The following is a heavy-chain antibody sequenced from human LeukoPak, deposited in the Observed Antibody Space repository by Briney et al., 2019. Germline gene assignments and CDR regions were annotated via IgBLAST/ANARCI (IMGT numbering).Heavy chain of an antibody. CDR3: AKDNHYYDTSGSLDY. CDR1: GFTFDDYA. Sequence: GRSLRLSCAASGFTFDDYAMHWVRQAPGKGLEWVSGISWNGGTSAYADSVRGRFTISRDSAKNSLYLQMNSLRAEDTALYYCAKDNHYYDTSGSLDYWGQGTLVTVSS. CDR2: ISWNGGTS. D-gene: IGHD3-22*01. J-gene: IGHJ4*02. V-gene: IGHV3-9*01.